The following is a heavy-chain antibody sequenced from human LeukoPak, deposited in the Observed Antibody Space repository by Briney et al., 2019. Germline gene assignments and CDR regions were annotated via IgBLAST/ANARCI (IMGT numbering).Heavy chain of an antibody. CDR2: INPAHDTT. D-gene: IGHD3-16*01. V-gene: IGHV1-3*01. CDR3: ARDLSYDYVWGSAH. CDR1: GYNFISYT. J-gene: IGHJ4*02. Sequence: ASVKVSCKASGYNFISYTMHWVRQAPGQRLEWMGWINPAHDTTEYSEKFQGRVTMTRDTSTSTVYMELSSLRSEDTAVYYCARDLSYDYVWGSAHWGQGTLVTVSS.